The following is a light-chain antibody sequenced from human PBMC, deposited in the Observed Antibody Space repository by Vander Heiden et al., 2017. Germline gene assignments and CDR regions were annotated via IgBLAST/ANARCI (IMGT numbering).Light chain of an antibody. CDR2: GAS. Sequence: EIVLTQSPGTLSLSPGERATLSCRASQSVSSSYLAWYQQKPGQAPRLLIYGASSRATGIPDRFSGSGSGTDFTLTISILEPEDFAVYYCQQDGSSSITFGQGTRLEIK. CDR1: QSVSSSY. J-gene: IGKJ5*01. V-gene: IGKV3-20*01. CDR3: QQDGSSSIT.